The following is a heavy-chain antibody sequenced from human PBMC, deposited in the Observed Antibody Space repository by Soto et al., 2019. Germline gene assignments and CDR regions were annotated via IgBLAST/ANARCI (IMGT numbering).Heavy chain of an antibody. CDR2: INHSGST. CDR3: ARGQGITMVRGVINAFDI. V-gene: IGHV4-34*01. D-gene: IGHD3-10*01. CDR1: GGSFSGYY. J-gene: IGHJ3*02. Sequence: QVQLQQWGAGLLKPSETLSLTCAVYGGSFSGYYWSWIRQPPGKGLEWIGEINHSGSTNYNPSLKSLVTISVDTSKNQFSLKLSSVTASDTAVYYCARGQGITMVRGVINAFDIWGQGTMVTVSS.